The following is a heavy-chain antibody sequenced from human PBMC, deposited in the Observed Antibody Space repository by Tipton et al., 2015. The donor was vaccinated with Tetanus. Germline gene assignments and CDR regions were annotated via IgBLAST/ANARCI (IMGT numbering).Heavy chain of an antibody. V-gene: IGHV3-23*01. CDR3: AKDHVRAQYGMDV. Sequence: SLRLSCAASGFTFSSYAMSWVRQAPGKGLEWVSAISGSGGSTYYADSVKGRFTISRDNSKNTLSLQMNSLRAEDTAVYYCAKDHVRAQYGMDVWGQGTTVTVSS. CDR1: GFTFSSYA. D-gene: IGHD3-10*01. CDR2: ISGSGGST. J-gene: IGHJ6*02.